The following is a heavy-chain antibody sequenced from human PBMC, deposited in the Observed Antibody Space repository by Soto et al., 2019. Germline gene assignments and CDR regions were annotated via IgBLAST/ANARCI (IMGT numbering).Heavy chain of an antibody. CDR2: IPQEGSDG. D-gene: IGHD2-21*02. CDR3: ARDQLILPAHDFFYGSDV. Sequence: EGSGLTLIMYSMTWVRQAPGKGLEWVAKIPQEGSDGHYVDSVKGRFTISRDNAKNSVYLQMNSLRAEDTAVYYCARDQLILPAHDFFYGSDVWGQGAKVTVSS. V-gene: IGHV3-7*03. CDR1: GLTLIMYS. J-gene: IGHJ6*02.